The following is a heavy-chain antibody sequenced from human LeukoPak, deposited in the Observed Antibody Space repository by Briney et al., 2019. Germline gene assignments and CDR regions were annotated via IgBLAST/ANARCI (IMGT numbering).Heavy chain of an antibody. CDR1: GFTFSSYA. Sequence: PGGSLRLSCAASGFTFSSYAMHWVRQAPGKGLEWVAVISYDGSNKYYADSVKGRFTISRDNSKNTLYLQMNSLRAEDTAVYYCATRSGDYWGQGTLVTVSS. V-gene: IGHV3-30-3*01. J-gene: IGHJ4*02. CDR3: ATRSGDY. D-gene: IGHD1/OR15-1a*01. CDR2: ISYDGSNK.